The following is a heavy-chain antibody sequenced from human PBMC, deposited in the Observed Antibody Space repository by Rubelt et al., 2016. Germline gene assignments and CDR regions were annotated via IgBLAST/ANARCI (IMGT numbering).Heavy chain of an antibody. Sequence: GFDFTTVGMHWVRQAPVKGLEWVAATWYDGSNKFYVQSVRGRFTIFRDNSKNTLYLEMNNLRADDTAVYYCARVADTSGYLDYWGQGTLVTVSS. D-gene: IGHD3-22*01. CDR1: GFDFTTVG. CDR2: TWYDGSNK. CDR3: ARVADTSGYLDY. J-gene: IGHJ4*02. V-gene: IGHV3-33*01.